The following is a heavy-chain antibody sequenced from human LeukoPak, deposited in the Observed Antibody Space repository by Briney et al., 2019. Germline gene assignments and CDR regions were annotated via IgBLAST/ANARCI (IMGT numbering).Heavy chain of an antibody. CDR1: GGSVSSDY. Sequence: SETLSLTCTVSGGSVSSDYWSWIRQPPGKGLEWIGWISYCGSSNYSPSLKSRVTLSVDTSKNQFSLKLSSVTAADTAVYYCARGGASSKFFDYWGQGTLVTVSS. CDR3: ARGGASSKFFDY. J-gene: IGHJ4*02. D-gene: IGHD6-6*01. CDR2: ISYCGSS. V-gene: IGHV4-59*02.